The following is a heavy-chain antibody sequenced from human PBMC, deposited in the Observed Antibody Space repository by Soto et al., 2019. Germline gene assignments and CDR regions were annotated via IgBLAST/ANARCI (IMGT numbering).Heavy chain of an antibody. D-gene: IGHD3-10*01. CDR1: GFTFSSYA. J-gene: IGHJ4*02. CDR3: ARAGSYRFDY. Sequence: EVQLVESGGGLVQPGGSLRLSCATSGFTFSSYAVHWVRQAPGKGLVWVSRIDTDGSRTSYADSVKGRFTISRDNAENTLYLQMNSLRAEDTGVYYCARAGSYRFDYWGQGTLVTVSS. V-gene: IGHV3-74*01. CDR2: IDTDGSRT.